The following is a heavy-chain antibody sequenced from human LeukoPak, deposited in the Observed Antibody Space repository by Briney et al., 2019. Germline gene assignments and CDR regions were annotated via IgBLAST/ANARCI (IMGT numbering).Heavy chain of an antibody. Sequence: PGGSLRLSCVASGFSFSNHGTHWVRQAPGKGLEWVSVIASDGGAKFYADSVKGRFTLSRDNPKNMFFLQMNLLTVEDTAIYYCAREATWGQWYFDHWGQGTPVTVSS. D-gene: IGHD6-19*01. J-gene: IGHJ4*02. CDR2: IASDGGAK. CDR1: GFSFSNHG. V-gene: IGHV3-30*03. CDR3: AREATWGQWYFDH.